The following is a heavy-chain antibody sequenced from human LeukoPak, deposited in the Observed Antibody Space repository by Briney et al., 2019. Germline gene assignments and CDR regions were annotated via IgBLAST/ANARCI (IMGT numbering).Heavy chain of an antibody. CDR1: GFTFSIYS. V-gene: IGHV3-21*01. Sequence: PGGSLRLSCAASGFTFSIYSMNWVRQAPGKGLEWLSSITSSSNYIYYADSVKGRFTISRDNVQNSLYLQMNSLRAEDTAVYYCARALFNYDSSGLSYWGQGTLVTVSS. CDR2: ITSSSNYI. CDR3: ARALFNYDSSGLSY. D-gene: IGHD3-22*01. J-gene: IGHJ4*02.